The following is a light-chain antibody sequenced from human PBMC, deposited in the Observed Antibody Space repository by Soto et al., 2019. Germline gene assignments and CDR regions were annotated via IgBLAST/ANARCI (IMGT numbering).Light chain of an antibody. CDR1: SSDVGGYNY. CDR2: EVS. CDR3: ISYAGSNNLYV. V-gene: IGLV2-8*01. J-gene: IGLJ1*01. Sequence: QSVLTQPASASGSPGQSITISCTGTSSDVGGYNYVSWYQQHPGKAPKLMIYEVSKRPSGVPDRFSGSKSGNTASLTVSGLQAEDEADYYCISYAGSNNLYVFGTGTKVTVL.